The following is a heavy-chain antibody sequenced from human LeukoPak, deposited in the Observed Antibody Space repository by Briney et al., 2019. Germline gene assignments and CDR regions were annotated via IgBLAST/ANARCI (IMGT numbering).Heavy chain of an antibody. D-gene: IGHD3-3*01. J-gene: IGHJ5*02. V-gene: IGHV1-18*01. CDR1: GYTFTSYG. CDR2: ISAYNGNT. CDR3: ARVPAYDFWSGNWLDP. Sequence: GASVKVSCKASGYTFTSYGISWVRQAPGQGLEWMGWISAYNGNTNYAQKLQGRVTMTTDTSTSTAYMELRSLRSDDTAVYYCARVPAYDFWSGNWLDPWGQGTLVTVSS.